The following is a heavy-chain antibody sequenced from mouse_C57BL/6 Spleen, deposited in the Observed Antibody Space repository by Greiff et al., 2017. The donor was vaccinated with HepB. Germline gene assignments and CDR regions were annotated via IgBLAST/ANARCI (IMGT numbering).Heavy chain of an antibody. V-gene: IGHV1-59*01. CDR2: IDPSDSYT. Sequence: QVQLQQPGAELVRPGTSVKLSCKASGYTFTSYWMHWVKQRPGQGLEWIGVIDPSDSYTNYNQKFKGKATLTVDTSSSTAYMQLRSLTSEDSAVDYCARGADWDILYDKEDWGKGTSVTVSS. D-gene: IGHD4-1*01. J-gene: IGHJ4*01. CDR3: ARGADWDILYDKED. CDR1: GYTFTSYW.